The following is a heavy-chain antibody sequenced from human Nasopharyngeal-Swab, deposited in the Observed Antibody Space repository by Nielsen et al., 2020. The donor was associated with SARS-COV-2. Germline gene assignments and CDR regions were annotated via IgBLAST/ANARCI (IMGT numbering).Heavy chain of an antibody. CDR2: ISSSSSTI. D-gene: IGHD2-8*02. CDR3: AKEGYCTGGVCYGYGGYFDY. V-gene: IGHV3-48*04. CDR1: GFTFSSYS. Sequence: GESLKISCAASGFTFSSYSMNWVRQAPGKGLEWVSYISSSSSTIYYADSVKGRFTISRDNAKNSLYLQMNNLRAEDTAVYYCAKEGYCTGGVCYGYGGYFDYWGQGTLVTVSS. J-gene: IGHJ4*02.